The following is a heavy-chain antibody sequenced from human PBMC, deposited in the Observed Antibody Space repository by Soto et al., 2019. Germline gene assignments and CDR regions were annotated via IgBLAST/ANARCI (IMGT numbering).Heavy chain of an antibody. D-gene: IGHD6-13*01. J-gene: IGHJ5*02. CDR1: GFTFGDYA. CDR3: TRHRDSSSWYYFSARKNWFDP. Sequence: GGSLRLSCTASGFTFGDYAMSWFRQAPGKGLEWVGFIRSKAYGGTTEYAASVKGRFTTSRDDSKSIAYLQMNSLKPEDTAVYYCTRHRDSSSWYYFSARKNWFDPWGQGTLVTVSS. V-gene: IGHV3-49*03. CDR2: IRSKAYGGTT.